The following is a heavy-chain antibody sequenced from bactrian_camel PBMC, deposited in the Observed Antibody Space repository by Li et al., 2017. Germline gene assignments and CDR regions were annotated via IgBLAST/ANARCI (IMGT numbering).Heavy chain of an antibody. Sequence: HVQLVESGGGSVQAGGSLKLPCVASGEGVYNSACMGWFRQAPGQKREGVAAIDSDGSTSYADSVKGRFAISKDSAKNTLYLQMNSLKPEDTAIYYCAALEGMRWGPVGGVCSKYAMDYWGKGTQVTVS. D-gene: IGHD3*01. CDR1: GEGVYNSAC. V-gene: IGHV3S53*01. CDR2: IDSDGST. J-gene: IGHJ7*01.